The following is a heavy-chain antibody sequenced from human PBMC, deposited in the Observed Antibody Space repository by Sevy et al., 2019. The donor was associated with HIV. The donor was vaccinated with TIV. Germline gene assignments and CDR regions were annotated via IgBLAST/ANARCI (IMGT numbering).Heavy chain of an antibody. V-gene: IGHV4-61*02. CDR3: ARELSDYRMDV. CDR1: GGSITSGRYY. J-gene: IGHJ6*02. CDR2: IYIRGTT. Sequence: SETLSLTCNVSGGSITSGRYYWSWIRQPAGKGLEWIGRIYIRGTTNYNPSLKSRITMSVDTSKNQFSLKLSSVTATDTAVYYCARELSDYRMDVWGQGTTVTVSS.